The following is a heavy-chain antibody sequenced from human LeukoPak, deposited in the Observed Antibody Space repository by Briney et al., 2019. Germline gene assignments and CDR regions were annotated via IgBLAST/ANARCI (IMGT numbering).Heavy chain of an antibody. CDR1: GGSISSYY. Sequence: SETLSLTCTVSGGSISSYYWSWVRQPPGKGLEWIGYIYYSGSTNYNPSLKSRVTISVDTSKNQFSLKLTSVTAADTAVYYCARTYSSGWYGSQYYFDYWGQGTLVTVSS. CDR3: ARTYSSGWYGSQYYFDY. V-gene: IGHV4-59*01. CDR2: IYYSGST. D-gene: IGHD6-19*01. J-gene: IGHJ4*02.